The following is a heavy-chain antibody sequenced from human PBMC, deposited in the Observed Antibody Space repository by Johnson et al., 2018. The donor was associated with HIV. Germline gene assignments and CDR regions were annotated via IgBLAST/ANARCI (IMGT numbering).Heavy chain of an antibody. CDR2: IRYDGSNK. D-gene: IGHD3-22*01. V-gene: IGHV3-30*02. CDR1: GFTFSSYG. J-gene: IGHJ3*02. CDR3: AKDTYDSDAFDI. Sequence: QVQLVESGGGVVQPGRSLRLSCAASGFTFSSYGMHWVRQAPGKGLEWVAFIRYDGSNKYYADSVKGRFTISRDNSKNTLYLQMNSLRAEDTAVYYCAKDTYDSDAFDIWGQGTMVTVSS.